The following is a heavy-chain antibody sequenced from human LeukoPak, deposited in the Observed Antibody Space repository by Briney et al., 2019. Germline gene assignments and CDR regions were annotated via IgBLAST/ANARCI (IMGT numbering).Heavy chain of an antibody. Sequence: ASVKVSCKASGGTFSSYTISWVRQAPGQGLEWMGGIIPIFGTANYAQKFQGRVTITADESTSTAYMELSSLRSEDTAVYYCASGPGIAVVAPFDYWGQGTLVTVSS. V-gene: IGHV1-69*13. CDR1: GGTFSSYT. CDR3: ASGPGIAVVAPFDY. CDR2: IIPIFGTA. J-gene: IGHJ4*02. D-gene: IGHD6-19*01.